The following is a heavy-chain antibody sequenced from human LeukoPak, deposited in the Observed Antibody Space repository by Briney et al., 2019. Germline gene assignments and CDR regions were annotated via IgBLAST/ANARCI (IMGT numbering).Heavy chain of an antibody. Sequence: SETLSLTCTVSGYSISSGYYWGWIRQPPGKGLEWIGGIYHSGSTYYNPSLKSRVTISVDTSKNQFSLKLSSVTAADTAVYFCARGLRWGWLRSEDYSYYYMDVWGKGTTVTVSS. CDR1: GYSISSGYY. V-gene: IGHV4-38-2*02. J-gene: IGHJ6*03. CDR2: IYHSGST. CDR3: ARGLRWGWLRSEDYSYYYMDV. D-gene: IGHD5-12*01.